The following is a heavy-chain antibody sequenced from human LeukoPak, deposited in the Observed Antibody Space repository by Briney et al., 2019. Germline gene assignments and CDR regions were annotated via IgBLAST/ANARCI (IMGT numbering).Heavy chain of an antibody. CDR1: GFTFSSYA. V-gene: IGHV3-30-3*01. J-gene: IGHJ4*02. CDR3: ASTGYSSGWTDY. D-gene: IGHD6-19*01. Sequence: PGRSLRLSCAASGFTFSSYAMHWVRQAPGKGLEWVAVISYDGSNKYYADSVKGRFTISRDNSKNTLYLQMNSLRAEDTAVYYCASTGYSSGWTDYWGQGTLVTVSS. CDR2: ISYDGSNK.